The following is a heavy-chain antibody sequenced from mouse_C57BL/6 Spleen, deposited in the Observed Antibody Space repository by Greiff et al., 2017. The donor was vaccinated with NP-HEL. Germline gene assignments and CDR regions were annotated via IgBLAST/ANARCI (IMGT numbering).Heavy chain of an antibody. CDR3: ARGLRRGDYFDY. J-gene: IGHJ2*01. V-gene: IGHV1-42*01. CDR2: INPSTGGT. CDR1: GYSFTGYY. Sequence: VQLQQSGPELVKPGASVKISCKASGYSFTGYYMNWVKQSPEKSLEWIGEINPSTGGTTYNQKFKAKATLTVDKSSSTAYMQLKSLTSEDSAVYYCARGLRRGDYFDYWGQGTTLTVSS. D-gene: IGHD2-4*01.